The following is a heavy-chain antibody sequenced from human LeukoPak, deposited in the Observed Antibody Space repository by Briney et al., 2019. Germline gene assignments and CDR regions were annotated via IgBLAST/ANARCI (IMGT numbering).Heavy chain of an antibody. J-gene: IGHJ4*02. Sequence: SETLSLTCTVSGGSISSGGYYWSWIRQHPGKGLEWIGYIYYSGSTYYNPSLKSRVTISLDTSKNQFSLKLSSVTAADTAVYYCARGGYSNGWIYYWGQGTLVTVSS. V-gene: IGHV4-31*03. CDR1: GGSISSGGYY. CDR3: ARGGYSNGWIYY. D-gene: IGHD5-18*01. CDR2: IYYSGST.